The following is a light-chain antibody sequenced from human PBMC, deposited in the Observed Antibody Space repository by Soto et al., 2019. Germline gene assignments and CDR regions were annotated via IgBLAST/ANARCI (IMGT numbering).Light chain of an antibody. Sequence: DTQMTQSPSSLSASVGDRVTITCRASQSVSSYLNWYQQRPGKAPKLLIYATSTLQSGVPPRFSGSGSGTEFTLTISSLQPEDFAIYFCQQSYHTPSTFGQGTKVEIK. CDR2: ATS. V-gene: IGKV1-39*01. CDR3: QQSYHTPST. CDR1: QSVSSY. J-gene: IGKJ1*01.